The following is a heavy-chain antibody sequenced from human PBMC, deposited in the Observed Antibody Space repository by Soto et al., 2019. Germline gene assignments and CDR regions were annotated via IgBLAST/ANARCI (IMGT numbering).Heavy chain of an antibody. Sequence: PGGSLRLSCAASGFTFSSYSMNWVRQAPGKGLEWVSYISSSSSTIYYADSVKGRFTISRDNAKNSLYLQMNSLRDEDTAVYYCARESPLLVRGVIASYYYYGMDVWGQGTTITVSS. CDR1: GFTFSSYS. CDR2: ISSSSSTI. D-gene: IGHD3-10*01. CDR3: ARESPLLVRGVIASYYYYGMDV. V-gene: IGHV3-48*02. J-gene: IGHJ6*02.